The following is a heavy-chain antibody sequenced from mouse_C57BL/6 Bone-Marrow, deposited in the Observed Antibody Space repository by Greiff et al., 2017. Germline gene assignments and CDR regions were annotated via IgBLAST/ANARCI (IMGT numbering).Heavy chain of an antibody. CDR3: GDYPFAY. J-gene: IGHJ3*01. CDR2: INPYNGGT. Sequence: VHVKQSGPVLVKPGASVKMSCKASGYTFTDYYMNWVKQSHGKSLEWIGVINPYNGGTSYNQKFKGKATLTVDKSSSTAYMELNSLTSEDSAVYYCGDYPFAYWGQGTLVTVSA. D-gene: IGHD2-4*01. V-gene: IGHV1-19*01. CDR1: GYTFTDYY.